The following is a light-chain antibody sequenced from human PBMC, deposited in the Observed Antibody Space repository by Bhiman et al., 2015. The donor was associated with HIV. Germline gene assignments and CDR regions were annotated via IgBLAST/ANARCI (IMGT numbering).Light chain of an antibody. CDR3: CSYAGSSTYVV. J-gene: IGLJ2*01. V-gene: IGLV2-23*02. CDR2: DVT. CDR1: SSDVGGYND. Sequence: QSALTQPASVSGSPGQSITISCTGTSSDVGGYNDVSWYQQYPGKAPKLMIYDVTKRPSGVSNRFSGSKSGNTASLTISGLQTEDEADYYCCSYAGSSTYVVFGGGTKLTVL.